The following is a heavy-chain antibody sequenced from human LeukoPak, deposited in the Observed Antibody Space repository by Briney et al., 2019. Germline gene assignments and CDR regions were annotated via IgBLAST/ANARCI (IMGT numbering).Heavy chain of an antibody. Sequence: ASVKVSCKASGGTFSSYAISWVRQAPGQGREWMGGIIPIFGTANYAQKFQGRVTITTDESTSTAYMELSSLRSEDTAVYYCARGTLSLNAVGKYYYYMDVWGKGTTVTVSS. CDR3: ARGTLSLNAVGKYYYYMDV. CDR2: IIPIFGTA. J-gene: IGHJ6*03. V-gene: IGHV1-69*05. D-gene: IGHD1-26*01. CDR1: GGTFSSYA.